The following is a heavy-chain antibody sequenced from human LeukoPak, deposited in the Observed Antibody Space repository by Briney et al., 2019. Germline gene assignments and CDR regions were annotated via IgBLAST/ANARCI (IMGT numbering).Heavy chain of an antibody. J-gene: IGHJ6*03. V-gene: IGHV4-59*01. Sequence: PSETLSLTCTVSGGSISNYYWNWLRQPPGKGLEWTGYIYYSGSTNYNPSLKSRVTISVDTSKNQFSLKLSSVTAADTAVYYCARGDFWSGYYYYYYMDVWGKGTTVTVSS. CDR2: IYYSGST. CDR1: GGSISNYY. D-gene: IGHD3-3*01. CDR3: ARGDFWSGYYYYYYMDV.